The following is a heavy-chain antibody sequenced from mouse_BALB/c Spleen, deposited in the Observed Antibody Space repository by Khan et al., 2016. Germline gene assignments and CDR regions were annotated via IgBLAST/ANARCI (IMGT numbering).Heavy chain of an antibody. J-gene: IGHJ1*03. V-gene: IGHV5-4*02. CDR1: GFTFSDYY. CDR2: ISDGGSYT. CDR3: ARDHSWYFDV. Sequence: EVELVESGGGLVKPGGSLKLSRAASGFTFSDYYMYWVRQTPEKRLEWVATISDGGSYTYYPANVKGRFTISRDNANNNRYLQMSSLKSEDTAMYYSARDHSWYFDVWGRETTVNVAS.